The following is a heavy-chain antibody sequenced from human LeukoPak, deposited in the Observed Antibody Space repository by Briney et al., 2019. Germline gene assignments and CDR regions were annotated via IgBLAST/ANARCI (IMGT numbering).Heavy chain of an antibody. V-gene: IGHV3-30-3*01. Sequence: RAGGSLRLSCAASGFTFSSYAMPWVRQAPGKGLEWVAVISYDGSNKYYADSVKGRFTISRDNSKNTLYLQMNSLRAEDTAVYYCARDVGVRSGWYVLDYWGQGTLVTVSS. CDR3: ARDVGVRSGWYVLDY. J-gene: IGHJ4*02. D-gene: IGHD6-19*01. CDR1: GFTFSSYA. CDR2: ISYDGSNK.